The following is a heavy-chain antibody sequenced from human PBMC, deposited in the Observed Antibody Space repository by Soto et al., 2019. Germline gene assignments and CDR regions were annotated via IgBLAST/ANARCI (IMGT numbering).Heavy chain of an antibody. CDR1: CGSIISSNW. CDR2: IYHSGIT. J-gene: IGHJ5*02. Sequence: SETLSRTCAVSCGSIISSNWWSWVRQPPWKGLEWIGEIYHSGITNYNPSLKSRVTISVDQSKNQFSLKLSSVTAADTAVYYCATGGSDDFWSGYQRNWFEPWGQGTLVTFSS. V-gene: IGHV4-4*02. CDR3: ATGGSDDFWSGYQRNWFEP. D-gene: IGHD3-3*01.